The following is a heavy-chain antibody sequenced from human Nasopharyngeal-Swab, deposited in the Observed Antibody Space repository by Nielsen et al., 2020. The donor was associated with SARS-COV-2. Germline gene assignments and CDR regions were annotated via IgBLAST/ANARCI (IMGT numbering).Heavy chain of an antibody. CDR1: GGSISSYY. J-gene: IGHJ4*02. CDR3: ARRGVVVRGGYYFDY. CDR2: IYYSGST. D-gene: IGHD2-15*01. V-gene: IGHV4-59*05. Sequence: SETLSLTCTVSGGSISSYYWSWIRQPPGKGLEWIGSIYYSGSTYYNPSLKSRVTISVDTSKNQFSLKLSSVTAADTAVYYCARRGVVVRGGYYFDYWGQGTLVTVSS.